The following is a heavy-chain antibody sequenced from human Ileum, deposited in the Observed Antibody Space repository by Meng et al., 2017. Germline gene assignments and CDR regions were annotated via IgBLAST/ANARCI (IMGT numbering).Heavy chain of an antibody. V-gene: IGHV3-74*01. D-gene: IGHD2-15*01. J-gene: IGHJ4*02. CDR2: INYDGRST. CDR3: ANWDHPPYSDNGGIDY. Sequence: EVQLVESGGGLVQPWGPLRLSCVASGFAFSSTWMHWVRHAPGKGLEWVSSINYDGRSTFYADSVRGRFIISRDKAKNTLFLQMNSLRAEDTAVYYCANWDHPPYSDNGGIDYWGQGTLVTVSS. CDR1: GFAFSSTW.